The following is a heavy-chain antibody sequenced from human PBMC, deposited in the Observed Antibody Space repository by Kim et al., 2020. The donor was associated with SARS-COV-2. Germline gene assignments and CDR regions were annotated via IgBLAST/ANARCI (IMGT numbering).Heavy chain of an antibody. CDR2: IYYSGST. CDR1: GGSISSGGYY. J-gene: IGHJ5*02. V-gene: IGHV4-31*03. CDR3: ARGYPLVIGPCGWFDP. D-gene: IGHD6-6*01. Sequence: SETLSLTCTVSGGSISSGGYYWSWIRQHPGKGLEWIGYIYYSGSTYYNPSLKSRVTISVDTSKNQFSLKLSSVTAADTAVYYCARGYPLVIGPCGWFDPWGQGTLVTVSS.